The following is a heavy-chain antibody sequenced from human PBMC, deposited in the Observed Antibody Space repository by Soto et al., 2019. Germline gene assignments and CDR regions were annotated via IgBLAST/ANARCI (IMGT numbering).Heavy chain of an antibody. D-gene: IGHD3-22*01. V-gene: IGHV4-31*03. CDR1: GGSISSGGYY. Sequence: TLSLTCTVSGGSISSGGYYWSWIRQHPGKGLEWIGYIYHSGSTYYNPSLKSRVTISVDTSKNHFSLKLSSVTAADTAVYYCARHFVAVVIKGWGYWGQGTLVTVSS. CDR2: IYHSGST. J-gene: IGHJ4*02. CDR3: ARHFVAVVIKGWGY.